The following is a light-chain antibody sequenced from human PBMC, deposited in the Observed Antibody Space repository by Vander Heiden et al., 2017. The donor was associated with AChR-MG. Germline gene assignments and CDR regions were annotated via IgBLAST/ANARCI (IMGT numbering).Light chain of an antibody. J-gene: IGLJ3*02. V-gene: IGLV1-47*01. CDR3: AAWDDSLRGWV. Sequence: QPVLTQPPSASGTPGQRVTISCSGSSSNIGRTYVYWLQHLPGTAPKLLIYRNDQRPSGVPDRFSGSKSGTSASLAISGLRSEDEADYYCAAWDDSLRGWVFGGGTKLTVL. CDR2: RND. CDR1: SSNIGRTY.